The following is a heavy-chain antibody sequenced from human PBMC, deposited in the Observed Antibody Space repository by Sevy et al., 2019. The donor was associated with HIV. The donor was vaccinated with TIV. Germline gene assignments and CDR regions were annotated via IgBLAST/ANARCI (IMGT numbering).Heavy chain of an antibody. J-gene: IGHJ4*02. V-gene: IGHV2-5*02. D-gene: IGHD6-19*01. CDR1: GFSLSTSGVG. CDR2: ISWDHDK. CDR3: AHSSQQWLVYYFDY. Sequence: SGPTLVKPTQTLTLTCTFSGFSLSTSGVGVGWIRQPPGKALEWLALISWDHDKRYSPSLKSRLTITKDTSKNQVVLTMTNMDPVDTATYYCAHSSQQWLVYYFDYWGQGTLVTVSS.